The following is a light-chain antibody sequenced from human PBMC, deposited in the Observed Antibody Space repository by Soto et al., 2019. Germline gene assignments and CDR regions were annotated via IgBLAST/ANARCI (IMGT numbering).Light chain of an antibody. CDR3: QQHGSSPYI. J-gene: IGKJ2*01. Sequence: EIVLTQSPGTLSLSPGERATLSCRASQSVDSTDLAWYQHKPGQAPRLLIYGASSRATGIPDRFSGSRSGTDFPLTISRLEPEDFAVYYCQQHGSSPYIFGQGTKLEIK. CDR2: GAS. V-gene: IGKV3-20*01. CDR1: QSVDSTD.